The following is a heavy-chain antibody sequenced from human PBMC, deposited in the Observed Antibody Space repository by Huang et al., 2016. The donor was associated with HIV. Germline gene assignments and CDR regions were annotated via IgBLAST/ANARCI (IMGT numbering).Heavy chain of an antibody. J-gene: IGHJ4*02. CDR2: IVADESDT. D-gene: IGHD6-6*01. V-gene: IGHV5-51*01. CDR3: ARRFSSSSGYFDY. Sequence: VQLVQSGAEVKKPGESLKISCKGSGYSFSSYWIAWVRQMPGKGLEWMGFIVADESDTTYRPPFEGQVTISADKSIGTADREWSSLKASDTAMYYCARRFSSSSGYFDYWGQGSLVSVSS. CDR1: GYSFSSYW.